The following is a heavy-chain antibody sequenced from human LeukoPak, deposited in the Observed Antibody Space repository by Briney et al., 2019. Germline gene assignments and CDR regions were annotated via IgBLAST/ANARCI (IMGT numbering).Heavy chain of an antibody. V-gene: IGHV4-38-2*02. Sequence: SETLSLTCTVSAYSISSGYYWGWIRQPPGKGLEWIGTIYRSGSTYYNPSLKSRVTMSIGTSKNQFSLNLTSVTAADTAVYYCARGGRGYYDFLDYWGQGTLVSVSS. CDR3: ARGGRGYYDFLDY. J-gene: IGHJ4*02. CDR1: AYSISSGYY. D-gene: IGHD3-22*01. CDR2: IYRSGST.